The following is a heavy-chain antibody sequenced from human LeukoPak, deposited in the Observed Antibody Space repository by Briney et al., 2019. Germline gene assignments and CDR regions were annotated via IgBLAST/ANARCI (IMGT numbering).Heavy chain of an antibody. V-gene: IGHV4-38-2*02. CDR3: ARVAYSSSLDDAFDI. CDR2: IYHSGST. CDR1: GYSISSGYY. D-gene: IGHD6-6*01. J-gene: IGHJ3*02. Sequence: SETLSLTCTVSGYSISSGYYWGWIRQPPGKGLEWIGSIYHSGSTYYNPSLKSRVTLSVDTSKHQFSLKLGSVTAADTAVYYCARVAYSSSLDDAFDIWGQGTMVTVSS.